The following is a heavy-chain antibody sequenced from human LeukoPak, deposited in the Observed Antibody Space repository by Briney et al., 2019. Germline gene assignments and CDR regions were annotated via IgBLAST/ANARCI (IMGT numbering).Heavy chain of an antibody. CDR2: ISSSSSYI. J-gene: IGHJ4*02. D-gene: IGHD3-3*01. V-gene: IGHV3-21*01. CDR3: ARAELRFLEWLSY. CDR1: GFTFSSYS. Sequence: SGGSLRLSCAASGFTFSSYSMNWVRQAPGKGLEWVSSISSSSSYIYYADSVKGRFTISRDNAKNSLYLQMNSLRAEDTAVYYGARAELRFLEWLSYWGQGTLVTVSS.